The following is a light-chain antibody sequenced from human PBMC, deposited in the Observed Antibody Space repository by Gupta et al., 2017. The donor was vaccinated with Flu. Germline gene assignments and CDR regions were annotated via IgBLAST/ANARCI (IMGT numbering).Light chain of an antibody. V-gene: IGKV4-1*01. Sequence: DIVMTQSPDSLAGSLGERAPINCKSSQSVLYSSNNKNYLAWYQQKPGQPPKLLIYWASTRESGVPDRFSGSGSGTDFTLTISSLQAEDVAVYYCQQYYSTPRTFGQGTKVEIK. CDR3: QQYYSTPRT. CDR2: WAS. J-gene: IGKJ1*01. CDR1: QSVLYSSNNKNY.